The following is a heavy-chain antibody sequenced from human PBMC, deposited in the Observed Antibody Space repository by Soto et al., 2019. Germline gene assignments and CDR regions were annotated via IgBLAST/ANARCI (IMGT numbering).Heavy chain of an antibody. V-gene: IGHV1-8*01. CDR1: GYSFPNHE. D-gene: IGHD6-19*01. Sequence: ASVKVSCKASGYSFPNHEINWVRQAPGRGLEWMGWMNPDSGNTGYAQKFQGRVTMTRDTSTSTVYMDLTSLRSEDTAVYYCARDGGSSGWYDFDLWGQ. J-gene: IGHJ4*01. CDR3: ARDGGSSGWYDFDL. CDR2: MNPDSGNT.